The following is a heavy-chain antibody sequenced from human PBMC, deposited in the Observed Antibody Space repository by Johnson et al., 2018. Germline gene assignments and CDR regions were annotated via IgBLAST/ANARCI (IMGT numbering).Heavy chain of an antibody. V-gene: IGHV3-30*03. CDR1: GCTFSSYG. Sequence: QVQLVESGGGVVQXGRSXRLXCAASGCTFSSYGMHWVREAPGKGLEWVAVISYEGNNKYEVDYEKGRFTISRDNSKNSLYRQMNSLRGEDTAVYYCVHPEQGSERRAEYFQHWGQGTLVTVSS. CDR2: ISYEGNNK. D-gene: IGHD1-1*01. J-gene: IGHJ1*01. CDR3: VHPEQGSERRAEYFQH.